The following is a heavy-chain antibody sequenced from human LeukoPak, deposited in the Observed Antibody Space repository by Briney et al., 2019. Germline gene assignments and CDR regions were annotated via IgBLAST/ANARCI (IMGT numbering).Heavy chain of an antibody. Sequence: ASVKVSCKASGYTFTGYYMHWVRQAPGQGLEWMGWINPNSGGTNYAQKFQGRVAMTRDTSISTAYMELSRLRSDDTAVYYCARGPRHWQWLVRLDYWGQGTLVTVSS. D-gene: IGHD6-19*01. CDR3: ARGPRHWQWLVRLDY. CDR2: INPNSGGT. J-gene: IGHJ4*02. V-gene: IGHV1-2*02. CDR1: GYTFTGYY.